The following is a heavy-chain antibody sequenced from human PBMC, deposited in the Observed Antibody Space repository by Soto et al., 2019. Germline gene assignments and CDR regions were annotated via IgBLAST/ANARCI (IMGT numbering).Heavy chain of an antibody. D-gene: IGHD4-17*01. CDR3: ARAPMDDYGNYYDGMDV. CDR1: GGSFRGYS. Sequence: QVQLQQWGAGLLKPSETLSLTCGVSGGSFRGYSWNWIRQSPEKGLEWIGEINYRGITSYNPSLRSRVTISLDTSPNRFSLTLTSVTAADTAIYYCARAPMDDYGNYYDGMDVWGQGTTITVS. V-gene: IGHV4-34*01. CDR2: INYRGIT. J-gene: IGHJ6*02.